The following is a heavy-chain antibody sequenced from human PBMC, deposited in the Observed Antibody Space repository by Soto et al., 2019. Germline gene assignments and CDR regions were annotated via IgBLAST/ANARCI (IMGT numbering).Heavy chain of an antibody. V-gene: IGHV1-69*12. CDR3: ARVGGQGGAGIAAAGTMGY. CDR1: GGTFSSYA. D-gene: IGHD6-13*01. J-gene: IGHJ4*02. CDR2: IIPIFGTA. Sequence: QVQLVQSGAEVKKPGSSVKVSCKASGGTFSSYAISWVRQAPGQGLEWMGGIIPIFGTANYAQKFQGRVTITADESTSTAYMELSSLRSEDTAVYYCARVGGQGGAGIAAAGTMGYWGQGTLVTVSS.